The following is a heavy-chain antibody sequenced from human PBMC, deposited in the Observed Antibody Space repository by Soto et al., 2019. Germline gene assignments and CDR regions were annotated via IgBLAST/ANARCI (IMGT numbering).Heavy chain of an antibody. CDR2: IIPIFGTA. V-gene: IGHV1-69*13. CDR1: GGTKNSCA. CDR3: ARDSSGWYRY. D-gene: IGHD6-19*01. J-gene: IGHJ4*02. Sequence: SVEASCKESGGTKNSCAIRSVRQDPGQGLEWMGGIIPIFGTANYAQKFQGRVTITADESTSTAYMELSSLRSEDTAVYYCARDSSGWYRYWGQGTLVTVSS.